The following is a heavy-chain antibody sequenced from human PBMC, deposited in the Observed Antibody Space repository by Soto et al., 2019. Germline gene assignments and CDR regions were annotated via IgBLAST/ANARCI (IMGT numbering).Heavy chain of an antibody. CDR3: AKDYYDSGSYYDY. D-gene: IGHD3-10*01. Sequence: GGSLRLSCAASGFTFTNYAMTWVRQAPGKGLEWVSAISGSGGSTYYADSVKGRFTISRDNSKNTLYLQMYSLRAEDTAVYYCAKDYYDSGSYYDYWGQGTLVTVSS. CDR2: ISGSGGST. CDR1: GFTFTNYA. J-gene: IGHJ4*02. V-gene: IGHV3-23*01.